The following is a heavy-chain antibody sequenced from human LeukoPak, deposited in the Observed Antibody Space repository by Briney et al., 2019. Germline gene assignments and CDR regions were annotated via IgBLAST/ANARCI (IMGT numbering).Heavy chain of an antibody. V-gene: IGHV3-49*04. CDR3: TRLYDYVWGSYRYLDY. CDR2: IRSKAYGGTT. J-gene: IGHJ4*02. D-gene: IGHD3-16*02. Sequence: QAGGSLRLSCAASGFIVSGDFMSWVRQAPGKGLEWVGFIRSKAYGGTTEYAASVKGRFTISRDDSKSIAYLQMNSLKTEDTAVYYCTRLYDYVWGSYRYLDYWGQGTLVTVSS. CDR1: GFIVSGDF.